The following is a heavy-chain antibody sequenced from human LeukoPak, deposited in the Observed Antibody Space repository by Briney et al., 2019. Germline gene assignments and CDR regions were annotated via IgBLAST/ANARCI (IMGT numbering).Heavy chain of an antibody. CDR1: GGSITSHY. V-gene: IGHV4-59*08. J-gene: IGHJ5*02. Sequence: PSETLSLTCTASGGSITSHYWSWIRQPPGKGLEWIGYVYYSGTSNYNPSLKSRVTISVDTSKNQFSLKVSSVSAADTAVYYCARAYSSSWYWNWFDPWGQGTLVTVSS. D-gene: IGHD6-13*01. CDR3: ARAYSSSWYWNWFDP. CDR2: VYYSGTS.